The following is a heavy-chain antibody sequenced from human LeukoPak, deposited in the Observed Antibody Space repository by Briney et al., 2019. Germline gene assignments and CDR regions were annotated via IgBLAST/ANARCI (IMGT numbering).Heavy chain of an antibody. Sequence: GGSLRLSCAASGFTFSSYEMNWVSQAPGKGLEWVSYISSSGSTIYYADSVKGRFTISRDNAKNSLYLQMNSLRAEDTAVYYCARGCGSSCQPNLDYWGQGTLVTVSS. D-gene: IGHD6-13*01. CDR1: GFTFSSYE. V-gene: IGHV3-48*03. CDR2: ISSSGSTI. J-gene: IGHJ4*02. CDR3: ARGCGSSCQPNLDY.